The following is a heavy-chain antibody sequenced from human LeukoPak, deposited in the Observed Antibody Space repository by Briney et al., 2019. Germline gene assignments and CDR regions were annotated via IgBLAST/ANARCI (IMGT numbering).Heavy chain of an antibody. CDR1: GGSIISGDYY. CDR3: ARDDSVYGRNHY. Sequence: SETLSLTCTVSGGSIISGDYYWSWIRQPPGKGLEWIGYIYYSGSTYYNPSLKSRVVISVDTSKDQFSLRLNSMTAAGTAVYYCARDDSVYGRNHYWGQGTLVTVSS. V-gene: IGHV4-30-4*01. D-gene: IGHD5/OR15-5a*01. J-gene: IGHJ4*02. CDR2: IYYSGST.